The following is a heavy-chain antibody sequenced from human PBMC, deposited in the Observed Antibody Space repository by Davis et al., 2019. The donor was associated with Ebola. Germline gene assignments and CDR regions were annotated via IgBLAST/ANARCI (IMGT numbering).Heavy chain of an antibody. V-gene: IGHV4-34*01. J-gene: IGHJ5*02. CDR2: INHSGST. CDR3: ARGMGYGGLDP. CDR1: GGSFSGYY. D-gene: IGHD4-23*01. Sequence: MPSETLSLTCAVYGGSFSGYYWSWIRQPPGKGLEWIGEINHSGSTNYNPSLKSRVTISVDKSKNQFSLKLSSVTAAGTAVYYCARGMGYGGLDPWGQGTLVTVSS.